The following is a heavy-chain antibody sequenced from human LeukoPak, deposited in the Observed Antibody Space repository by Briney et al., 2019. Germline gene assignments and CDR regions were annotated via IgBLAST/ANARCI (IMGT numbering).Heavy chain of an antibody. Sequence: ASVKVSCKASGYTFTSYDINWVRQATGQGLEWMGWMNPNSGNTGYAQKFQGRVTMTRNTSISTAYMELSSLRSEDTAVYHCARGVGSGYYYYYMDAWGKGTTVTVSS. D-gene: IGHD3-10*01. CDR2: MNPNSGNT. J-gene: IGHJ6*03. V-gene: IGHV1-8*01. CDR3: ARGVGSGYYYYYMDA. CDR1: GYTFTSYD.